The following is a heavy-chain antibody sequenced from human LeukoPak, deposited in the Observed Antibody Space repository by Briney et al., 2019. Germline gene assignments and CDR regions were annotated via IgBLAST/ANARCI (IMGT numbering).Heavy chain of an antibody. V-gene: IGHV4-59*01. CDR1: GGSFSGYY. Sequence: SETLSLTCAVYGGSFSGYYWSWIRQPPGKGLEWIGYMYYSGTTNYNPSLKSRVTISIDTSKSQFSLKLTSVTAADTAMYYCARGSNWFDPWGQGTLVTVSS. CDR2: MYYSGTT. CDR3: ARGSNWFDP. J-gene: IGHJ5*02.